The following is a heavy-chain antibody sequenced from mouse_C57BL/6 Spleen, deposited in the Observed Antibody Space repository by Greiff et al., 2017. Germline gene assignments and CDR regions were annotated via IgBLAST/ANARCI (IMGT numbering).Heavy chain of an antibody. CDR3: ASYDYDDGALAY. CDR2: IYPRSGNN. D-gene: IGHD2-4*01. Sequence: QVQLQQSGAELARPGASVKLSCKASGYTFTSYGISWVKQRTGQGLEWIGEIYPRSGNNYYNEKFKGKATLTADKSSSTAYMELRSLTSEDSAVYFCASYDYDDGALAYWGQGTLVTVSA. V-gene: IGHV1-81*01. J-gene: IGHJ3*01. CDR1: GYTFTSYG.